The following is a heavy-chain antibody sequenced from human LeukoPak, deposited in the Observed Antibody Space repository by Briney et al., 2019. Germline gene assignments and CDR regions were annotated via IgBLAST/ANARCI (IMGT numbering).Heavy chain of an antibody. V-gene: IGHV4-38-2*02. J-gene: IGHJ6*03. D-gene: IGHD6-6*01. CDR3: ARLAALRGFYYYMDV. Sequence: PSETLSLTCTVSGYSISSGYYWGWIRQPPGKGLEWTGSIDHSGSTYYNPSLKSRITISVDTSKNQFYLRLSSVTAADTAMYYCARLAALRGFYYYMDVWGKGTTVTVSS. CDR2: IDHSGST. CDR1: GYSISSGYY.